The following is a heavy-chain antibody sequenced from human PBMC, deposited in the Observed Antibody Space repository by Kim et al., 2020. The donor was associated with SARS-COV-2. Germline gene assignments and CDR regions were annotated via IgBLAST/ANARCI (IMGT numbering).Heavy chain of an antibody. D-gene: IGHD3-16*02. CDR2: INHSGST. CDR3: ARGRAITFGGVIVRYWYFDL. CDR1: GGSFSGYY. J-gene: IGHJ2*01. Sequence: SETLSLTCAVYGGSFSGYYWSWIRQPPGKGLEWIGEINHSGSTNYNPSLKSRVTISVDTSKNQFSLKLSSVTAADTAVYYCARGRAITFGGVIVRYWYFDLLGRGTLVTVSS. V-gene: IGHV4-34*01.